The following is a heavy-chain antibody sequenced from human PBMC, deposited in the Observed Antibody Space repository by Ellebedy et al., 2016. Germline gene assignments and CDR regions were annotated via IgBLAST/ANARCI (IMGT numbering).Heavy chain of an antibody. CDR3: ARDYGYSSCPQY. Sequence: ASVKVSXKASGYTFTSYDINWVRQATGQGLEWMGWMNPNSGGTNYAQKFQGRVTMTRDTSISTAYMELSRLRSDDTAVYYCARDYGYSSCPQYWGQGTLVTVSS. CDR1: GYTFTSYD. D-gene: IGHD6-6*01. CDR2: MNPNSGGT. V-gene: IGHV1-2*02. J-gene: IGHJ4*02.